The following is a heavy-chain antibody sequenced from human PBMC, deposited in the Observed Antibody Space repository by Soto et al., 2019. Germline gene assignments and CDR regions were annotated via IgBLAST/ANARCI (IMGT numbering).Heavy chain of an antibody. Sequence: SETLSLTCTVSGGSISSGGYYWSWIRQHPGKGLEWIGYIYYSGSTYYNPSLKSRVTISVDTSKNQFSLKLSSVTAADTAVYYCARDRHSNNYYYYGMDVWGQGTTVTVSS. CDR1: GGSISSGGYY. V-gene: IGHV4-31*03. CDR3: ARDRHSNNYYYYGMDV. CDR2: IYYSGST. J-gene: IGHJ6*02. D-gene: IGHD3-22*01.